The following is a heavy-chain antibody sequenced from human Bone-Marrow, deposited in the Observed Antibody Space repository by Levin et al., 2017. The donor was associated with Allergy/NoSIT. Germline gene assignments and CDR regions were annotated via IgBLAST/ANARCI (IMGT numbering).Heavy chain of an antibody. CDR2: IDTVTGNP. CDR3: AREIRYAYSGYGLGFDN. V-gene: IGHV7-4-1*02. D-gene: IGHD5-12*01. Sequence: GESLKISCKTSGFTFTSYALNWVRQAPGQGLEWMGWIDTVTGNPTYAPGFTGRFVFSVDTSVTTAYLQINDLKAEDTAVYFCAREIRYAYSGYGLGFDNWGQGTLVPVSS. J-gene: IGHJ4*02. CDR1: GFTFTSYA.